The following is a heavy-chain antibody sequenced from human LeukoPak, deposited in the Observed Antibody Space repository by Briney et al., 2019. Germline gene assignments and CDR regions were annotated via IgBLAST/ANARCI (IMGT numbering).Heavy chain of an antibody. CDR2: ISYDGSNK. V-gene: IGHV3-30*03. Sequence: AGRSLRLSCAASGFTFSSYGMHWVRQAPGKGLEWVAVISYDGSNKYYADSVKGRFTISRDNSKNTLYLQMNSLRAEDTAIYYCARDERLLSFLKWGQGTLVTVSS. CDR3: ARDERLLSFLK. D-gene: IGHD3-3*01. CDR1: GFTFSSYG. J-gene: IGHJ4*02.